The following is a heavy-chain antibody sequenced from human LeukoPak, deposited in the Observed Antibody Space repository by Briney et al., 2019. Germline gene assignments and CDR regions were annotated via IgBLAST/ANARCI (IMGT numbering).Heavy chain of an antibody. CDR3: ARALLAVTTFSGAFDI. CDR1: GGTFSSCA. Sequence: SVKVSCKASGGTFSSCAISWVRQAPGQGLEWMGRIIPIFGTANYAQKFQGRVTITTDESTSTAYMELSSLRSEDTAVYYCARALLAVTTFSGAFDIWGQGTMVTVSS. CDR2: IIPIFGTA. J-gene: IGHJ3*02. D-gene: IGHD4-17*01. V-gene: IGHV1-69*05.